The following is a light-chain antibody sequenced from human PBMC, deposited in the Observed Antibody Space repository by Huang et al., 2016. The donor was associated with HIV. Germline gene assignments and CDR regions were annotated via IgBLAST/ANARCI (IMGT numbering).Light chain of an antibody. CDR1: QSVLYSSNNKNY. CDR3: QQYYSTPLT. V-gene: IGKV4-1*01. CDR2: WVS. J-gene: IGKJ4*01. Sequence: DIVMTQSPDSLAVSLGERATINCKSSQSVLYSSNNKNYLAWYQQKPGQPPKLLIYWVSTREYGVPDRFSGSGSGTDFTLTISSLQAEDVAVYYCQQYYSTPLTFGGGTKVEIK.